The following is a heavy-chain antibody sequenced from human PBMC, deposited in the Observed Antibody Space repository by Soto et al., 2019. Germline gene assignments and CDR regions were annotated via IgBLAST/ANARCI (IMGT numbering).Heavy chain of an antibody. CDR3: ARGGVSSIFGVVITYNWFDP. Sequence: SETLSLTCAVYGGSFSGYYWSWIRQPPGKGLEWIGEINHSGSTNYNPSLKSRVTISVDTSKNQLSLKLSSVTAADTAVYYCARGGVSSIFGVVITYNWFDPWGQGTLVTVSS. CDR1: GGSFSGYY. D-gene: IGHD3-3*01. J-gene: IGHJ5*02. V-gene: IGHV4-34*01. CDR2: INHSGST.